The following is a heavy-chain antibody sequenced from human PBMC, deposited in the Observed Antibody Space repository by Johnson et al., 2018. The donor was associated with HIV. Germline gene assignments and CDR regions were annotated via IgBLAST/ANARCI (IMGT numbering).Heavy chain of an antibody. CDR2: IGTAGDT. V-gene: IGHV3-13*01. CDR1: GFTFDDYG. D-gene: IGHD6-19*01. Sequence: VQLVESGGGVVRPGGSLRLSCAASGFTFDDYGMSWVRQAPGKGLEWVSGIGTAGDTYYPGPVKGRLTISRENAKNSLYLQMNSLRAGDTAVYYCARGGWANDAFDIWGQGTMVTVSS. J-gene: IGHJ3*02. CDR3: ARGGWANDAFDI.